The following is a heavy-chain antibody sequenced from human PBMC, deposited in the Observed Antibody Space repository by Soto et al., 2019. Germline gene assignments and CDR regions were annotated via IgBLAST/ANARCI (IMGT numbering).Heavy chain of an antibody. D-gene: IGHD3-10*01. V-gene: IGHV1-18*01. J-gene: IGHJ1*01. CDR3: ARDAHTSELLSPAQYFQH. CDR2: ISAYNGNT. Sequence: GASVKVSCKASGYTFTIYGISWVRQAPGQGLEWMGWISAYNGNTNYAQKLQGRVTMTTDTSTSTAYMELRSLRSDDTAVYYCARDAHTSELLSPAQYFQHWGQGTLVTV. CDR1: GYTFTIYG.